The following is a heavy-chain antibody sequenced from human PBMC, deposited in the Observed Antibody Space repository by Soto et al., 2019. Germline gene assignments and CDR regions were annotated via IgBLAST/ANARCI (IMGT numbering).Heavy chain of an antibody. CDR2: IYPGDSDT. CDR1: GYNFPDYW. V-gene: IGHV5-51*01. Sequence: GESLKISCKGLGYNFPDYWIAWVRQMPGKGLEYMGIIYPGDSDTRYSPSFQGQVTISADKSISTAYLQWNSLEASDTAMYYCARLPGGWFDPWGQGTLVTVSS. CDR3: ARLPGGWFDP. J-gene: IGHJ5*02.